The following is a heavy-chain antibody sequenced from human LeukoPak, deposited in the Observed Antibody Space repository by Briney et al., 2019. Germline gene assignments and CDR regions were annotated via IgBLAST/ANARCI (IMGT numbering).Heavy chain of an antibody. CDR1: GYTFTSYA. Sequence: GASVKVSCKASGYTFTSYAMHWVRQTPGQRLEWMGWINAGNGNTKYSQKFQGRVTITRDTSASTAYMELSSLRSEDTAVYYCARDLGYSYGSDDFDYWGQGTLVTVSS. CDR3: ARDLGYSYGSDDFDY. J-gene: IGHJ4*02. V-gene: IGHV1-3*01. D-gene: IGHD5-18*01. CDR2: INAGNGNT.